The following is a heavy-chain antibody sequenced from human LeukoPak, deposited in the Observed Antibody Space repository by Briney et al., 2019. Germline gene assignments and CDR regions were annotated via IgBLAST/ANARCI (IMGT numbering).Heavy chain of an antibody. CDR1: GFTFSSYA. Sequence: GGSLRLSCSASGFTFSSYAMHWVRQAPGKGLEYVSAISSNGGSTYYADSVKGRFTISRDNSKNTLHLQMNSLRAEDTAVYYCARDTDYYGSGRHGYFDHWGQGTLVTVSP. CDR3: ARDTDYYGSGRHGYFDH. D-gene: IGHD3-10*01. CDR2: ISSNGGST. V-gene: IGHV3-64*04. J-gene: IGHJ1*01.